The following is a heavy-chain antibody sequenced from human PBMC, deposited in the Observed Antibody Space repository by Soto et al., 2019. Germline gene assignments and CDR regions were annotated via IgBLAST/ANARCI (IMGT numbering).Heavy chain of an antibody. CDR1: GGTFSSLA. CDR2: TIPNFGTA. CDR3: AGGWGQAHSSSYYMCFDQ. D-gene: IGHD3-22*01. Sequence: QVQLVQSGAEVKKPGSSVRVSCKASGGTFSSLAISWVRQAPGQGLEWLGGTIPNFGTAEYAQKFQDGVKITAAEKKSTGYMGRSGLTSEDTSVYYCAGGWGQAHSSSYYMCFDQWGQGTQVIVSS. J-gene: IGHJ4*02. V-gene: IGHV1-69*01.